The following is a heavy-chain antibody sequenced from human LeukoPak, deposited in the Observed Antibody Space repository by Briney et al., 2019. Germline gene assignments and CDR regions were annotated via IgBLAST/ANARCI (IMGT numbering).Heavy chain of an antibody. CDR2: IYPGDSDT. D-gene: IGHD6-13*01. CDR1: GYSFTSYW. CDR3: ARQRPLYSSSWDFDY. Sequence: GESLKISCKGSGYSFTSYWIGWVRQMPGKGLEWMGIIYPGDSDTRYSPSFQGQVTISADKSISTAYLQWSSLKASDTAMYYCARQRPLYSSSWDFDYWGQGALVTVSS. J-gene: IGHJ4*02. V-gene: IGHV5-51*01.